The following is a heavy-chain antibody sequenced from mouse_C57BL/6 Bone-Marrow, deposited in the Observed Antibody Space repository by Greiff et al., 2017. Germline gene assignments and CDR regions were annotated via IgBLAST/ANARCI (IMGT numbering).Heavy chain of an antibody. V-gene: IGHV14-4*01. CDR2: IDPENGDT. CDR3: TTFTTVVAGFDY. CDR1: GFNIKDDY. J-gene: IGHJ2*01. D-gene: IGHD1-1*01. Sequence: VQLQQSGAELVRPGASVKLSCTASGFNIKDDYMHWVKQRPEQGLEWIGWIDPENGDTEYASKFQGKATITADTSSNNAYLQLSSLTSEDTAVYYCTTFTTVVAGFDYWGQGTTLTVSS.